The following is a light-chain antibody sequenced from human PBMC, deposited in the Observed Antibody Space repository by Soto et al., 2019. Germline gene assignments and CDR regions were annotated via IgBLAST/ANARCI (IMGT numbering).Light chain of an antibody. CDR1: QSINSW. J-gene: IGKJ1*01. CDR2: DAS. CDR3: QLYNSYSWT. V-gene: IGKV1-5*01. Sequence: DIQMTQSPSTLSASVGDRVSITCRASQSINSWLAWYQQKPGKAPKLLIYDASSLESGVPSRFSGSGSGTEFTLTISSLQPDDFATYYCQLYNSYSWTFGQGTKVEIK.